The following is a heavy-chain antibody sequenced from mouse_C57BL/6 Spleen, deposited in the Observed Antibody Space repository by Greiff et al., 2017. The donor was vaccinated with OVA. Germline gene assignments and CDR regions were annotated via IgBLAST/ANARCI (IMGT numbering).Heavy chain of an antibody. J-gene: IGHJ2*01. Sequence: EVQLVESGGGLVKPGGSLKLSCAASGFTFSSYAMSWVRQTPEKRLEWVATISDGGSYTYYPDNVKGRFTISRDNAKNNLYLQMSHLKSEDTAMYYCARAPRGGYGSYYFDYWGQGTTLTVSS. D-gene: IGHD2-2*01. CDR2: ISDGGSYT. V-gene: IGHV5-4*01. CDR1: GFTFSSYA. CDR3: ARAPRGGYGSYYFDY.